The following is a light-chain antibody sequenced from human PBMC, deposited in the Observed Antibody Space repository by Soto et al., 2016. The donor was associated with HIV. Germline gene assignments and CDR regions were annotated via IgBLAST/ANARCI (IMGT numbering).Light chain of an antibody. V-gene: IGKV1-33*01. J-gene: IGKJ1*01. CDR2: DAS. CDR1: QDISSY. CDR3: QQYDNLPRT. Sequence: DIQMTQSPSSLSASVGDRVTITCQASQDISSYLNWYQQKAGKAPKLLMYDASNLETGVPSRFSGSGSGTDFTFSISSLQPEDIATYYCQQYDNLPRTFGQGTKVEIK.